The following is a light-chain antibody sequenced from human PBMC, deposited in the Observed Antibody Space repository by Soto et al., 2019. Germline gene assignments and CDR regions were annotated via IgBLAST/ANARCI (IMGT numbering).Light chain of an antibody. V-gene: IGKV3D-20*01. CDR2: GTS. CDR1: QSVSSSY. Sequence: ESVLTQSPATLSLSQGERATLSCGASQSVSSSYLAWYQQKPGLAPRLLIYGTSTRATGVPDRFSGSGSGTDFTLTISSLQAADFAVYHCQHYNNWPITFGQGTRLEIK. CDR3: QHYNNWPIT. J-gene: IGKJ5*01.